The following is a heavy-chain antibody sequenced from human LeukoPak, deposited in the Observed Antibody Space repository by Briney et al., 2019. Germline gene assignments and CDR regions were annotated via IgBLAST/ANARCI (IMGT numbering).Heavy chain of an antibody. Sequence: GGSLRLSCAASGFTFSSYGMHWVRQAPGKGLEWVAFIRYDGSNKYYADSVKGRFTISRDNSKNTLYLQMNSLRAEDTAVYYCAKGPGYYPYYYYMDVWGKGTTVTISS. D-gene: IGHD3-3*01. CDR3: AKGPGYYPYYYYMDV. CDR2: IRYDGSNK. V-gene: IGHV3-30*02. J-gene: IGHJ6*03. CDR1: GFTFSSYG.